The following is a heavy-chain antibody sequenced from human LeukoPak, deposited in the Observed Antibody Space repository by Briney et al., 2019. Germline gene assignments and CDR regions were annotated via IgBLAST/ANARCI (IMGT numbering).Heavy chain of an antibody. Sequence: SETLPLTCAVYGGSFSGYYWSWIRQPPGKGLEWIGEINHSGSTNYNPSLKSRVTISVDTSKNQFSLKLSSVTAADTAVYYCARAHPRGFDYWGQGTLVTVSS. V-gene: IGHV4-34*01. CDR3: ARAHPRGFDY. J-gene: IGHJ4*02. CDR1: GGSFSGYY. CDR2: INHSGST.